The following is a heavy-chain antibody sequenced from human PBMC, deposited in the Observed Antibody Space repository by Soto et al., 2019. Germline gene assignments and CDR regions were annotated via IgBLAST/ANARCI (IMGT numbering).Heavy chain of an antibody. Sequence: PGGSLRLSCAASGFIFSSDGMHWVRQAPGKGLEWVAVIPYDGSNKYYADSVKGRFTISRDNSKNTLYLQMNSLRAEDTAVYYCARVYSSGWSSGDGMDFWGQGTTVTVSS. V-gene: IGHV3-30*03. CDR1: GFIFSSDG. CDR3: ARVYSSGWSSGDGMDF. J-gene: IGHJ6*02. D-gene: IGHD6-19*01. CDR2: IPYDGSNK.